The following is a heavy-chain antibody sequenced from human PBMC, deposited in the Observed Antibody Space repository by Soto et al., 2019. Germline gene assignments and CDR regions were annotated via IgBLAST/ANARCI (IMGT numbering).Heavy chain of an antibody. Sequence: EAQLVESGGGLVQPGGSLRLSCAASGFTFSSYWMHWVRQAPGKGLVWVSRINSDGSSTSYADSVKGRFTISRDNAKNTLYLQMNSLRAEDTAVYYCARWGEYCSGGSCYSAYYYYGMDVWGQGTTVTVSS. CDR3: ARWGEYCSGGSCYSAYYYYGMDV. V-gene: IGHV3-74*01. CDR1: GFTFSSYW. D-gene: IGHD2-15*01. J-gene: IGHJ6*02. CDR2: INSDGSST.